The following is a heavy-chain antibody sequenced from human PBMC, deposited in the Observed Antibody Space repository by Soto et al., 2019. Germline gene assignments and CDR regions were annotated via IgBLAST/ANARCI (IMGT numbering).Heavy chain of an antibody. Sequence: QVQLQESGPGLVKPSETLSLTCTVSGGSVSSGSYYWSWIRQPPGKGLEWIGYIYYSGSTNYNPSLKSRVTISVDTSKNQFSLKLSSVTAADTAVYYCARMYSSSWYDAFDIWGQGTMVIVSS. J-gene: IGHJ3*02. CDR2: IYYSGST. CDR1: GGSVSSGSYY. CDR3: ARMYSSSWYDAFDI. V-gene: IGHV4-61*01. D-gene: IGHD6-13*01.